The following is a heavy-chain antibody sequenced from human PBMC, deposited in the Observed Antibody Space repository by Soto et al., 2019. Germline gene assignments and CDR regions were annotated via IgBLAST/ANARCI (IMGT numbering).Heavy chain of an antibody. D-gene: IGHD3-3*01. CDR1: GFSLSTSGVG. CDR3: AHRRPAGDDDYDFWSGYYRCVEFDP. Sequence: GSGPTLVNPTQTLTLTCTFSGFSLSTSGVGVGWIRQPPGKAPEWLALIYWDDDKRYSPSLKSRLTITKDTSKNQVVLTMTNMDPVDTATYYCAHRRPAGDDDYDFWSGYYRCVEFDPWGQGTLVTVSS. V-gene: IGHV2-5*02. J-gene: IGHJ5*02. CDR2: IYWDDDK.